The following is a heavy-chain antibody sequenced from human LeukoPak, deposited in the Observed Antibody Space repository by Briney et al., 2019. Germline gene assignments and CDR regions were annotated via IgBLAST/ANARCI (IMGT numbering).Heavy chain of an antibody. Sequence: GGSLRLSCAASGFTFGSFGMNWVRQAPGKGLEWVSSISTRSSYIYYADSVKGRFTVSRDNAKSSLYLQMNRLRAEDTAVYYCARLFSYGDYGGGGDYWGQGTLVTVSS. D-gene: IGHD4-17*01. CDR2: ISTRSSYI. CDR3: ARLFSYGDYGGGGDY. J-gene: IGHJ4*02. CDR1: GFTFGSFG. V-gene: IGHV3-21*01.